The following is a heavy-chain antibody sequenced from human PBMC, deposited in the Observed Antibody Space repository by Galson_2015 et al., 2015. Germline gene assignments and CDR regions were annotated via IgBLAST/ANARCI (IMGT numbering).Heavy chain of an antibody. Sequence: SVKVSCKASGYIFTSYGISWVRQAPGQGLEWMGWISGYNGNTNYAQNLQGRVTMTTDTSTSIAYMELRSLKYDDAAVYYCVRDRRCSGGSCSPYFGMDVWGQGPTVIVSS. J-gene: IGHJ6*02. D-gene: IGHD2-15*01. CDR2: ISGYNGNT. CDR3: VRDRRCSGGSCSPYFGMDV. V-gene: IGHV1-18*04. CDR1: GYIFTSYG.